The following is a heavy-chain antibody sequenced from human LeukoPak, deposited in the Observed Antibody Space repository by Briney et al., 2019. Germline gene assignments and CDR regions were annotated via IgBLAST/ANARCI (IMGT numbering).Heavy chain of an antibody. J-gene: IGHJ4*02. CDR1: RFTFSSYA. V-gene: IGHV3-30*04. D-gene: IGHD6-19*01. CDR3: AADPYIRSSGWFGYFDY. Sequence: SGGSLRLSCAASRFTFSSYAMHWVRQAPGKGLEWVAVISYDGSNKYYADSVKGRFTISRDNSKNTLYLQMNSLRAEDTAVYYCAADPYIRSSGWFGYFDYWGQGTLVTVSS. CDR2: ISYDGSNK.